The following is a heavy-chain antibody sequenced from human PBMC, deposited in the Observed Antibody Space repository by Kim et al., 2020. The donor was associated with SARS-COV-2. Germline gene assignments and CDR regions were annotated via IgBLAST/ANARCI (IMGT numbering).Heavy chain of an antibody. Sequence: SVKGRFTISRDNSKNTLYLQMNSLRAEDTAVYYCAKDQNFLAVAGNFDYWGQGTLVTVSS. V-gene: IGHV3-30*02. D-gene: IGHD6-19*01. CDR3: AKDQNFLAVAGNFDY. J-gene: IGHJ4*02.